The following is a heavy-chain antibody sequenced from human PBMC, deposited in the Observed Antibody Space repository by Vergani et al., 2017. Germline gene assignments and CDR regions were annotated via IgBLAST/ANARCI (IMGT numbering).Heavy chain of an antibody. CDR3: ARDFLTRVTTLDYYCIGV. CDR2: ISYDGNKK. Sequence: QVQLVESGGGEVQPGRSLRLSCSAAGFPFSDYGVHWVRQAPGKGLEWVSVISYDGNKKNYADSVKGRFTISRDNSKNTLYLEMNALRAEDTAVYYCARDFLTRVTTLDYYCIGVWGKGTTVTVSS. J-gene: IGHJ6*03. CDR1: GFPFSDYG. V-gene: IGHV3-30*03. D-gene: IGHD1-1*01.